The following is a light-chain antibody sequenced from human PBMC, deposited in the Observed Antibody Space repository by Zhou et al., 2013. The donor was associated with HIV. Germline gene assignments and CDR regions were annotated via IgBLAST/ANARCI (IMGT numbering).Light chain of an antibody. CDR1: QSVSSSY. Sequence: TQSPGTLSLSPGERATLSCRASQSVSSSYLAWYQQKPGKVPKLLIYAASTLQSGVPSRFSGSGSGTDFTLTISSLQPEDVATYYCQKYQSAPLTFGGGTKVEMK. CDR2: AAS. V-gene: IGKV1-27*01. CDR3: QKYQSAPLT. J-gene: IGKJ4*01.